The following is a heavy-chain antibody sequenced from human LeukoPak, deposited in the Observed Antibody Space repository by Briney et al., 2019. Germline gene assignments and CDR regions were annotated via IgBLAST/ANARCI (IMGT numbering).Heavy chain of an antibody. D-gene: IGHD2-21*02. CDR2: IYSGGST. J-gene: IGHJ4*02. Sequence: GGSLRLSCAASGFTVSSNYMSWVRQAPGKGLEWVSVIYSGGSTYYADSVKGRFTISRDNSKNTLYLQMNSLRAEDTAVYYCAKTGGVMTATYFDYWGQGTLVTVSS. CDR3: AKTGGVMTATYFDY. CDR1: GFTVSSNY. V-gene: IGHV3-66*01.